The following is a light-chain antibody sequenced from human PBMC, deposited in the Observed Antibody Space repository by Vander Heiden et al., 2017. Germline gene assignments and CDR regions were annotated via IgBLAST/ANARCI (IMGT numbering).Light chain of an antibody. CDR1: NLGDKF. V-gene: IGLV3-1*01. CDR2: QDR. CDR3: QAWDSSVLYV. Sequence: SYELTQPHSVSVPPGQSATITCSGKNLGDKFVSWYQHKSGQSPVLVMYQDRRRPSGIPDRFAASHSGDTATLTIGDIQAMDEADYYCQAWDSSVLYVFGSGTKVTVL. J-gene: IGLJ1*01.